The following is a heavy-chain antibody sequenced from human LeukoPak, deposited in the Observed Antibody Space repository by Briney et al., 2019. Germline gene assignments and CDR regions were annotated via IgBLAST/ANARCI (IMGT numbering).Heavy chain of an antibody. CDR2: IYTSGST. V-gene: IGHV4-61*02. Sequence: KPSETPSLTCTVSGGSISSGSYYWCWIRQPAGKGLEWIRRIYTSGSTNYNPSLKSRVTISVDTSKNQFSLKLSSVTAADTAVYYCARERRAVAGARSWFDPWGQGTLVTVSS. CDR3: ARERRAVAGARSWFDP. D-gene: IGHD6-19*01. CDR1: GGSISSGSYY. J-gene: IGHJ5*02.